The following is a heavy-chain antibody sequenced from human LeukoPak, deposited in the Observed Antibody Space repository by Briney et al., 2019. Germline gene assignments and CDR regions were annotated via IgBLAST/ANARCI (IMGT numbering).Heavy chain of an antibody. CDR3: AREYSSSADAFDI. CDR1: GGSISSYY. CDR2: IYYSGST. Sequence: SETLSLTCSVSGGSISSYYWSWIRQPPGKGLEWIGYIYYSGSTNYNPSLKSRVTISVDTSKNQFSLKLSSVTAAYTAVYYCAREYSSSADAFDIWGQGTMVTASS. D-gene: IGHD6-6*01. J-gene: IGHJ3*02. V-gene: IGHV4-59*01.